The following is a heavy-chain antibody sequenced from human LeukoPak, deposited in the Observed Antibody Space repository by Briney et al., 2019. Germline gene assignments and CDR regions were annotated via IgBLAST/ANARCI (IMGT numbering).Heavy chain of an antibody. J-gene: IGHJ4*02. Sequence: GGSLRLSCAASRFTFSSYGMHWVRQAPGKGLEWVAYIQYDGSNEQYADSVKGRFSISRDSSKNILYLQMNSLRADDTAVYYCARLRGAVTGTDPFDYWGQGTLVTVSS. CDR1: RFTFSSYG. CDR2: IQYDGSNE. CDR3: ARLRGAVTGTDPFDY. V-gene: IGHV3-30*12. D-gene: IGHD6-19*01.